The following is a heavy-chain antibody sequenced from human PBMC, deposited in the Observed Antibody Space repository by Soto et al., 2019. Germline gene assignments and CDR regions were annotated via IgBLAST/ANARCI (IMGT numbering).Heavy chain of an antibody. Sequence: QVQLQESGPGLVKPSQTLSLTCTVSGGSISSGGYYWSWIRQHPGKGLEWSGYIYYSGSTYYNPYLKRRVNISVATTKNQFSMKLSSVTAADTAVYYCARGGIAAAAPPDYWGQGTLVTVSS. CDR3: ARGGIAAAAPPDY. V-gene: IGHV4-31*03. D-gene: IGHD6-13*01. CDR2: IYYSGST. J-gene: IGHJ4*02. CDR1: GGSISSGGYY.